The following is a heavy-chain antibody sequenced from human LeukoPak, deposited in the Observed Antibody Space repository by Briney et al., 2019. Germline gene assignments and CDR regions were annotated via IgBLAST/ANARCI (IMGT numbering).Heavy chain of an antibody. CDR3: ARDGATSYCSSTSCQGGFDY. J-gene: IGHJ4*02. V-gene: IGHV1-18*01. Sequence: GASVKVSCKASGYTFTSYGISWVRQAPGQGLEWMGWISAYNGNTNYAQKFQGRVTITADESTSTAYMELSSLRSEDTAVYYCARDGATSYCSSTSCQGGFDYWGQGTLVTVSS. CDR2: ISAYNGNT. CDR1: GYTFTSYG. D-gene: IGHD2-2*01.